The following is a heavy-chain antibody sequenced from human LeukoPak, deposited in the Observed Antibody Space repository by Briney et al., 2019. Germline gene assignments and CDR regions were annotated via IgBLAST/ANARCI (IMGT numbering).Heavy chain of an antibody. J-gene: IGHJ5*02. CDR2: MNPNSGNT. D-gene: IGHD3-10*01. Sequence: ASVKVSCKASGYTFTSYDISWVRQATGQGLEWMGWMNPNSGNTGYAQKFQGRVTITRNTSISTAYMELSSLRSEDTAVYYCARGGRGRNWFDPWGQGTLVTVSS. CDR3: ARGGRGRNWFDP. CDR1: GYTFTSYD. V-gene: IGHV1-8*03.